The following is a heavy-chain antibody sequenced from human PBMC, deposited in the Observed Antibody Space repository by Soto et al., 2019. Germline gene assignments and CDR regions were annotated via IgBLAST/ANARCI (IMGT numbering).Heavy chain of an antibody. J-gene: IGHJ6*02. V-gene: IGHV4-59*01. CDR3: AREYQLHIGPSYYYYGMDV. Sequence: PSETLSLTCTVSDDSISYYYCSWIRHPPWKGLEWIGNIYYSGTTNINPSLMSRVTIPVDTSEKQLSLRLSSVPAADTAVYYCAREYQLHIGPSYYYYGMDVWGQGTTVTVSS. CDR1: DDSISYYY. CDR2: IYYSGTT. D-gene: IGHD2-2*01.